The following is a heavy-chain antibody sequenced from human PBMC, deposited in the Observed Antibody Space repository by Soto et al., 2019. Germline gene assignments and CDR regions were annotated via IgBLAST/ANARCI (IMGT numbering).Heavy chain of an antibody. Sequence: HPGGSLRLSCAASGITFSTYWMSWVRQAPGKGLEWVASINEDGSAKYYVDSVKGRFTISRGNAKNTLYLQMNSLRAEDTAVYYCVRGGYMHACDIWGQGTMVTVSS. D-gene: IGHD6-13*01. CDR3: VRGGYMHACDI. V-gene: IGHV3-7*01. CDR1: GITFSTYW. J-gene: IGHJ3*02. CDR2: INEDGSAK.